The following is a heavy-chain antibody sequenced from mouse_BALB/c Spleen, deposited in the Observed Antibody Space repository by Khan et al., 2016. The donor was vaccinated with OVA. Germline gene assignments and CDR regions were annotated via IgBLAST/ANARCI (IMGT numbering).Heavy chain of an antibody. CDR1: GFSFSSYS. CDR2: ISSGGGYT. Sequence: EVELVESGGGLVRPGGSLKLSCAASGFSFSSYSMSWVRQTPEKRLEWVATISSGGGYTYYPDSVKGRFTISRDNAKNTLYLQMSSLKSEDTTMYYCARHLAYYYHNHYFDYWGQGTTLTVSS. J-gene: IGHJ2*01. CDR3: ARHLAYYYHNHYFDY. D-gene: IGHD1-1*02. V-gene: IGHV5-6-4*01.